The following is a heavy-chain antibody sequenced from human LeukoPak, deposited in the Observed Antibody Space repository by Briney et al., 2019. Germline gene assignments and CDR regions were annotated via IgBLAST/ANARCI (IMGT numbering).Heavy chain of an antibody. D-gene: IGHD2-8*02. J-gene: IGHJ4*02. CDR1: GLFFSDVW. V-gene: IGHV3-7*01. Sequence: QSGGSLRLSCAGTGLFFSDVWMNWLRQAPGKGLEWVANIEKDGSEKNYVDSVKGRFTISRDNAKNSLHLEMNSLRGEDTAVYYCAAGYGWLTDFWGQGTLVTVSS. CDR3: AAGYGWLTDF. CDR2: IEKDGSEK.